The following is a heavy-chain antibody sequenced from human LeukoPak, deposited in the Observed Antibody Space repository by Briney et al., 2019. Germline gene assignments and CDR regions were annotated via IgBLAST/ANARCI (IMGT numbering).Heavy chain of an antibody. V-gene: IGHV2-70*11. CDR3: ARTYYYDSRGEGDFDY. CDR1: GFSLSTSGMC. J-gene: IGHJ4*02. D-gene: IGHD3-22*01. Sequence: SGPALVKPTQTLTLTCTFSGFSLSTSGMCVSWIRQPPGKALDWLARIDWDDDKYYSTSLKTRLTISKDTSKNQVVLTMTNMDPVDTATYYCARTYYYDSRGEGDFDYWGQGTLVTVSS. CDR2: IDWDDDK.